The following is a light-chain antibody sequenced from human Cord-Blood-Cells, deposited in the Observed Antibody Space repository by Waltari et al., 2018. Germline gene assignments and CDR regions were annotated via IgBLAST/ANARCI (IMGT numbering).Light chain of an antibody. J-gene: IGKJ4*01. Sequence: EIVLRQSPATLSLSPGERATLSCRASQSVSSYLAWYQQKPGHAPRPLIYDACNRATGIPARFSGSGSGTDFTLTISNLEPEDFAVYYCQQRSNWPPLTFGGGTKVEIK. CDR3: QQRSNWPPLT. CDR1: QSVSSY. V-gene: IGKV3-11*01. CDR2: DAC.